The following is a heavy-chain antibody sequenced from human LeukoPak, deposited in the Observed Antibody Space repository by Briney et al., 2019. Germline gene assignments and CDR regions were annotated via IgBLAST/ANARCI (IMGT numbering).Heavy chain of an antibody. V-gene: IGHV3-7*01. CDR1: GFTFRASW. J-gene: IGHJ4*02. CDR2: IRQDGSET. D-gene: IGHD3-9*01. Sequence: GGPVRLSCAASGFTFRASWMSWVRQAPGKGLEWVANIRQDGSETYYADSAKGRFTISRDNAKNSLYMQLNSLTAEDTAVYYCAKEGRYFDWLFPFDYWGQGTLATVSS. CDR3: AKEGRYFDWLFPFDY.